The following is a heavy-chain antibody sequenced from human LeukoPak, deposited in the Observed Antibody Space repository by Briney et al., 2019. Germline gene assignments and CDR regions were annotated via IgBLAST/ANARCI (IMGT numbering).Heavy chain of an antibody. CDR2: IRYDGSKK. D-gene: IGHD6-19*01. CDR1: GFTFSSYG. J-gene: IGHJ4*02. CDR3: ARDGYSSGWLAY. Sequence: GGSLRLSCAASGFTFSSYGMHWVRQAPGKGLEWVAFIRYDGSKKYYADSVKGRFTISRDNAKNSLYLQMNSLRAEDTAVYYCARDGYSSGWLAYWGQGTLVTVSS. V-gene: IGHV3-30*02.